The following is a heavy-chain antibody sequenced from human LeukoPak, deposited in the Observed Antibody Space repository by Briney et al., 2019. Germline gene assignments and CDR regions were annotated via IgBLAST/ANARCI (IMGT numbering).Heavy chain of an antibody. CDR2: IYYSGST. Sequence: PSETLSLTCTVSGGSISSGDYYWSWIRQPPGKGLEWIGYIYYSGSTYYNPSLKSRVTISLDTSKSHFSLKLTSVTAADTAVYYCARSRDYADRGRFDPWGQGTLVTVSS. CDR1: GGSISSGDYY. J-gene: IGHJ5*02. D-gene: IGHD4-17*01. CDR3: ARSRDYADRGRFDP. V-gene: IGHV4-30-4*08.